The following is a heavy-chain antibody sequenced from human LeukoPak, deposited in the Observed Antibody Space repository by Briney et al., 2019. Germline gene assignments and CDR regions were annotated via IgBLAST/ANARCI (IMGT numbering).Heavy chain of an antibody. D-gene: IGHD3-10*01. CDR1: GYTFTGYY. J-gene: IGHJ4*02. CDR3: ARIRITMVRGVIISTDFDY. CDR2: INPNSGGT. Sequence: ASVKVSCKASGYTFTGYYIHWVRQAPGQGLEWMGWINPNSGGTNYAQKFQGRVTMTTDTSTSTAYMELSSLRSEDTAVYYCARIRITMVRGVIISTDFDYWGQGTLVTVSS. V-gene: IGHV1-2*02.